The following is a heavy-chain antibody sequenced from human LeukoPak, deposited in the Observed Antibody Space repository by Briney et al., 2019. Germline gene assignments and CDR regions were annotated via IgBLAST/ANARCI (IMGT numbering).Heavy chain of an antibody. Sequence: TSETLSLTCTVSGGSISSYYWSWIRQPAGKGLEWIGRIYTSGSTNYNPSLKSRVTMSVDTSKNQFSLKLSSVTAADTAVYYCARGFLGDYYGSGSYYVFDYWGQGTLVTVSS. V-gene: IGHV4-4*07. CDR2: IYTSGST. J-gene: IGHJ4*02. D-gene: IGHD3-10*01. CDR1: GGSISSYY. CDR3: ARGFLGDYYGSGSYYVFDY.